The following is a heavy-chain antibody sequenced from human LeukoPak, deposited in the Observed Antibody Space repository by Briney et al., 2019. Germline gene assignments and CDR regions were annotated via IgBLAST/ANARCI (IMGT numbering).Heavy chain of an antibody. V-gene: IGHV3-20*04. CDR2: INWNGGST. D-gene: IGHD6-13*01. CDR1: GFTFDDYG. CDR3: ARTGYSSSWYYFDY. Sequence: GGSLRLSCAASGFTFDDYGMSWVRQAPGKGLECVSGINWNGGSTGYADSVKGRFTISRDNAKNSLYLQMNSLRAEDTALYYCARTGYSSSWYYFDYWGQGTLVTVSS. J-gene: IGHJ4*02.